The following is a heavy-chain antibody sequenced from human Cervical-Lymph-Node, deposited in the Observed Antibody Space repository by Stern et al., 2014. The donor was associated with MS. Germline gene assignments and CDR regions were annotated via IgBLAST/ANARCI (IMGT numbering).Heavy chain of an antibody. D-gene: IGHD1-26*01. CDR2: ISMNGGST. CDR1: GFTCSRYV. V-gene: IGHV3-64*01. CDR3: ARIEGGLTADV. J-gene: IGHJ6*02. Sequence: EVQLVESGGGLVQPGGSLRLSCAASGFTCSRYVLHWVRQAPGKGLEYVSAISMNGGSTYYATSVKGRFTISRDNSKNTLYLQMGSLRAEDSAVYHCARIEGGLTADVWGQGTAVTVSS.